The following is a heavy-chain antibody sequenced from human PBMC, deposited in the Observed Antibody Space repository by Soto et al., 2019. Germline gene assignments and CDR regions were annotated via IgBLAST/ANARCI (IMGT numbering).Heavy chain of an antibody. CDR3: ARDVGRLRPYNWFDP. Sequence: ASVKVSCKASGYTFTSYGISWVRQAPGQGLEWMGWISAYNGNTNYAQKLQGRVTMTTDTSTSTAYMELSSLRSDDTAVYYCARDVGRLRPYNWFDPWGQGTLVTVSS. D-gene: IGHD4-17*01. CDR2: ISAYNGNT. V-gene: IGHV1-18*01. J-gene: IGHJ5*02. CDR1: GYTFTSYG.